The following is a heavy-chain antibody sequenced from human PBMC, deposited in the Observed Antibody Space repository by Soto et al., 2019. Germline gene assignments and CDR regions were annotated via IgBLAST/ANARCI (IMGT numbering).Heavy chain of an antibody. CDR2: ISSDGKRI. V-gene: IGHV3-64D*06. CDR1: GFTFASSY. D-gene: IGHD6-19*01. CDR3: VKVLDSSGWYYYDN. Sequence: GSLRLSCSASGFTFASSYMHWVRQAPGKGLEYVSAISSDGKRIYYADSVKGRFTISRDNSMNTLFLQMISLRPSDTAIYYCVKVLDSSGWYYYDNWGQGVLVTVSS. J-gene: IGHJ4*02.